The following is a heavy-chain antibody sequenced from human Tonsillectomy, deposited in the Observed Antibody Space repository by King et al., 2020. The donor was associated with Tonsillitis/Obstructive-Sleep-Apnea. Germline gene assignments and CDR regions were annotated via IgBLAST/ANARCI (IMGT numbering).Heavy chain of an antibody. Sequence: VQLVESGAEVIQPGESLKISCKGSGYSFSTYWIAWVRQMPGRGLEWMGIIYPGDSDTRYSPSFQGQVTISADKSISTAYLPWSSLKASDTAMYYCARHGSGSYYLPFDYWGQGTLVTVSS. CDR2: IYPGDSDT. CDR3: ARHGSGSYYLPFDY. D-gene: IGHD3-10*01. J-gene: IGHJ4*02. V-gene: IGHV5-51*01. CDR1: GYSFSTYW.